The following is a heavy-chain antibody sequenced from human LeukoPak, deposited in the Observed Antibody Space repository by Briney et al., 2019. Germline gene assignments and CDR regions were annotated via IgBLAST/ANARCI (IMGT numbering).Heavy chain of an antibody. CDR2: ISGSGGST. V-gene: IGHV3-23*01. CDR3: AKNPRYFDWLLLPADFDY. D-gene: IGHD3-9*01. Sequence: GGSLRLSCAASGFTFSSYAMSWVRQAPGKGLEWVSAISGSGGSTYYAGSVKGRFTISRDNSKNTLYLQMNSLRAEDTAVYYCAKNPRYFDWLLLPADFDYWGQGTLVTVSS. CDR1: GFTFSSYA. J-gene: IGHJ4*02.